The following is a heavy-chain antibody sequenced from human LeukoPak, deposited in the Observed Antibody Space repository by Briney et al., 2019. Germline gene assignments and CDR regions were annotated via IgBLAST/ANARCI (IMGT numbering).Heavy chain of an antibody. J-gene: IGHJ4*02. CDR2: INHSGST. D-gene: IGHD2-2*03. CDR1: GGSFSGYY. Sequence: KPSETLSLTCAVYGGSFSGYYWSWIRQPPGKGLEWIGEINHSGSTNYNPSLKSRVTISVDTSKNQFSLKLSSVTAADTAVYYCARGVGYCSSTSCYAGVWFDYWGQGTLVTVSS. V-gene: IGHV4-34*01. CDR3: ARGVGYCSSTSCYAGVWFDY.